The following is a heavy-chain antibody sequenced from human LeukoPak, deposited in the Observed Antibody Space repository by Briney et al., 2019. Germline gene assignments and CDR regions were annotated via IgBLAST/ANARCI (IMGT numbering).Heavy chain of an antibody. V-gene: IGHV3-74*01. CDR3: GNLDTPMGY. D-gene: IGHD5-18*01. Sequence: GGSLRLSCAASGFTFSSYWMHWVRQAPGKGLVWVSRISSDGSSTNYADSVMGRFTVSRDNAENTLFLQMNSLRAEDTAVYYCGNLDTPMGYWGQGTLVTVSS. J-gene: IGHJ4*02. CDR1: GFTFSSYW. CDR2: ISSDGSST.